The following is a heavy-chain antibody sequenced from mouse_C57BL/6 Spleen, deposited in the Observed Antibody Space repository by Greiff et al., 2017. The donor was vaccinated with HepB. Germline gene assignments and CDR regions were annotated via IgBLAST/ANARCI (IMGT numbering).Heavy chain of an antibody. CDR3: ARGLDSSGPDY. D-gene: IGHD3-2*02. Sequence: QVQLQQSGPELVKPGASVKISCKASGYAFSSSWLNWVKQRPGKGLEWIGRIYPGDGDTNYNGKFKGKATLTADKSSSTAYMQLSSLTSEDSAVYFCARGLDSSGPDYWGQGTTLTVSS. CDR2: IYPGDGDT. CDR1: GYAFSSSW. J-gene: IGHJ2*01. V-gene: IGHV1-82*01.